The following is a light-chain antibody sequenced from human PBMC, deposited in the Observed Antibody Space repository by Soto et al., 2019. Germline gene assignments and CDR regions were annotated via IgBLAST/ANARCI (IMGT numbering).Light chain of an antibody. V-gene: IGLV2-14*01. CDR2: EVS. CDR3: SSYTSSSIVV. J-gene: IGLJ2*01. Sequence: QSALTQPASVSGSPGQSITISYTGTSSDVGGHNYVSWYQQHPSKAPKLMIFEVSNRPSGISSRFSGSKSGNTASLTISGLQAEDEAHYYCSSYTSSSIVVFGGGTKVTVL. CDR1: SSDVGGHNY.